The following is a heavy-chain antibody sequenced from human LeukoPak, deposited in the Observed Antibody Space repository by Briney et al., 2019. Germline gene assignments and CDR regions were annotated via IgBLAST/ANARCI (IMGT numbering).Heavy chain of an antibody. Sequence: PSETLSLTCAVYGESFSGYYWSWIRQPPGKGPEWIGEINHRGSTNYNPSLKSRVTISVDTSKNQFSLKLSSVTAADTAVYFCARGGRIVGPTGNLDSWGQGTLVTVSS. CDR2: INHRGST. D-gene: IGHD1-26*01. CDR1: GESFSGYY. CDR3: ARGGRIVGPTGNLDS. V-gene: IGHV4-34*01. J-gene: IGHJ4*02.